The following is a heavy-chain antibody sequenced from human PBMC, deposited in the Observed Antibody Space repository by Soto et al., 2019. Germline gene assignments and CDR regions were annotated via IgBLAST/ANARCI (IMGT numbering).Heavy chain of an antibody. J-gene: IGHJ5*02. V-gene: IGHV4-31*03. CDR1: GDSIGSGSYY. CDR2: IYYSGST. Sequence: QVQLQASGPGLVKPSQTLSLTCTVSGDSIGSGSYYWSWIRQHPGKGLEWIAHIYYSGSTYYNPSLMSRLVVSVETSNDHFSLKLTSVTAADTAVYSCARMGYDRAFTGWFDPWGQGTLVTDCS. D-gene: IGHD2-8*01. CDR3: ARMGYDRAFTGWFDP.